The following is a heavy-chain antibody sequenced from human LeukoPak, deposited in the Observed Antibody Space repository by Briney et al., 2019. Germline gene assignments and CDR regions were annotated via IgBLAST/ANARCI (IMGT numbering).Heavy chain of an antibody. CDR1: GFTFSSYA. Sequence: GGSLRLSCAASGFTFSSYAMSWVRQAPGRGREWVSGISGSGGSTYYADSVKGRFTISRDNAKHSLYLQMNSLTAEETAVSYCARSVPYSSGWTLGYFHYWGQGTLVTVSP. CDR2: ISGSGGST. J-gene: IGHJ4*02. D-gene: IGHD6-19*01. CDR3: ARSVPYSSGWTLGYFHY. V-gene: IGHV3-23*01.